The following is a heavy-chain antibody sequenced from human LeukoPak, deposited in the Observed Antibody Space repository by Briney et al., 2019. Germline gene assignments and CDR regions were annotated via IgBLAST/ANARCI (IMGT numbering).Heavy chain of an antibody. Sequence: PSETLSLTCTVSGGSISSYYWSWIRQPSGKGLEWIGYIYYSGSTNYNPSLKSRVTISVDTSKNQFSLKLSSVAAADTAVYYCARGRGYCTNGVCSKVPFDYWGQGTLVTVSS. V-gene: IGHV4-59*01. CDR3: ARGRGYCTNGVCSKVPFDY. CDR2: IYYSGST. D-gene: IGHD2-8*01. J-gene: IGHJ4*02. CDR1: GGSISSYY.